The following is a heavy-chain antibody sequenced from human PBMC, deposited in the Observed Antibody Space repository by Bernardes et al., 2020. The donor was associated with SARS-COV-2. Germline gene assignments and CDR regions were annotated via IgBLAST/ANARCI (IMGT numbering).Heavy chain of an antibody. Sequence: SETLSLTCAVYGGSFSGYYWSWIRQPPGKVLEWIGEINHSGSTNYNPSLKSRVTISVDTSKNQFSLKLSSVTAADTAVYYCARVLSKRSGMLHAFDIWGQGTMVTVSS. CDR3: ARVLSKRSGMLHAFDI. J-gene: IGHJ3*02. CDR2: INHSGST. D-gene: IGHD3-10*01. V-gene: IGHV4-34*01. CDR1: GGSFSGYY.